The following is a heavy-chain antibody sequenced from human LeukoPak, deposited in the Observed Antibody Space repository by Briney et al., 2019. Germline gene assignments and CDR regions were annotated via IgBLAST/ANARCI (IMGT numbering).Heavy chain of an antibody. CDR3: ARVKAKTTYSSSWGRRNPIDY. CDR1: GFTFSSYA. Sequence: GGSLRLSCAASGFTFSSYAMHWVRQAPGKGLEWVAVISYDGSNKYYADSVKGRFTISRDNSKNTLYLQMNSLRAEDTAVYYCARVKAKTTYSSSWGRRNPIDYWGQGTLVTVSS. J-gene: IGHJ4*02. D-gene: IGHD6-13*01. CDR2: ISYDGSNK. V-gene: IGHV3-30-3*01.